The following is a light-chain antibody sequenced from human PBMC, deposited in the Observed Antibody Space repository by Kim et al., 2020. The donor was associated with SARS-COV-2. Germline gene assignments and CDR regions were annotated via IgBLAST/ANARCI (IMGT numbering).Light chain of an antibody. CDR3: QAWDSSTYV. V-gene: IGLV3-1*01. CDR2: QCS. Sequence: VSPAQPASITGPGVEVWDKYACWYHQKPGQATVLVIYQCSKRPSGIPERFAGSNSGNTATLTSSGTQAMDEADYYCQAWDSSTYVFGTGTKVTVL. CDR1: EVWDKY. J-gene: IGLJ1*01.